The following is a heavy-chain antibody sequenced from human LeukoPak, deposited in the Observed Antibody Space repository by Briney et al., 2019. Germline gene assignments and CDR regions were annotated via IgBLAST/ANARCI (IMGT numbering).Heavy chain of an antibody. CDR2: IYAYNSET. V-gene: IGHV5-51*01. CDR1: GYSFTSYW. J-gene: IGHJ4*02. D-gene: IGHD6-13*01. Sequence: GESLKISCKGSGYSFTSYWIGWVRQMPGQGLEWMGIIYAYNSETKYSPSFQDQVLISVEKSINTAYIQWGSLKPSDTALYYCARLPSISVPGSRDFDSWGQGTLVTVSS. CDR3: ARLPSISVPGSRDFDS.